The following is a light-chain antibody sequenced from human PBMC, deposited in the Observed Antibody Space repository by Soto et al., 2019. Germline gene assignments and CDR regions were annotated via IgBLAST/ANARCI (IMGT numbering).Light chain of an antibody. J-gene: IGKJ1*01. CDR2: GAS. Sequence: EIVLTQSPDTLSLSPGERATLSCRASQSVSSKLAWYQQKPGQAPRLLIYGASTRATGIPDRFSGSGSGTDFTLTISRLEPEDFAVYYCQQYGSSGTFGQGTKVDI. CDR3: QQYGSSGT. CDR1: QSVSSK. V-gene: IGKV3-20*01.